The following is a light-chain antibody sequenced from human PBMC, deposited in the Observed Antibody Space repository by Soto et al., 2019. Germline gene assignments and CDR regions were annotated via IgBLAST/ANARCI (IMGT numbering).Light chain of an antibody. CDR2: EVS. CDR3: CSCAASNIPLI. CDR1: SSDVGNYNF. V-gene: IGLV2-23*02. Sequence: QSVLTQRACVAGSHGEELSVSCTGTSSDVGNYNFVSWYQQHPGKAPKLMIYEVSKRPSGVSNRFSGSKSGNTASLTISGFQAENEADYYCCSCAASNIPLIFGTGTEVTLL. J-gene: IGLJ1*01.